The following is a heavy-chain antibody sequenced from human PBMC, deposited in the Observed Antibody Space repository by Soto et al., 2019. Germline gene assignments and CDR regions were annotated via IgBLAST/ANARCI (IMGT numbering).Heavy chain of an antibody. J-gene: IGHJ4*02. CDR3: ARAQYRYFDSSAYHGLYDY. D-gene: IGHD3-22*01. CDR2: ISSSSTYI. V-gene: IGHV3-21*01. Sequence: EVQLVESGGGLVKPGGSLRLSCAASGFTFSNYNLNWVRQAPEKGLEWISSISSSSTYIYYADSVKGRFTISRDNAKNSLYLQMNSLTAEDTAVYYCARAQYRYFDSSAYHGLYDYWGQGTLVTVSS. CDR1: GFTFSNYN.